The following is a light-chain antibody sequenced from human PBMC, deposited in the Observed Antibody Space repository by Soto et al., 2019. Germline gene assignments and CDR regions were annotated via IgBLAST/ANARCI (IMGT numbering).Light chain of an antibody. Sequence: DIQMTQSPSTLSASVGARVTITCRASESINSWLAWYQQRPGKAPKLLIYTAFTLQSGVPSRFSGSGSGTEFTLTISSLQPDDFATYYCQQYKSYPITFGQGTRLEIK. CDR3: QQYKSYPIT. CDR2: TAF. CDR1: ESINSW. V-gene: IGKV1-5*01. J-gene: IGKJ5*01.